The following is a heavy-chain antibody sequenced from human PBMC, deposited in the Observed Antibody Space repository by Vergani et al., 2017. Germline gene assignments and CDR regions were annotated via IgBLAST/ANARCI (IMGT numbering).Heavy chain of an antibody. CDR1: GYTFTGYY. J-gene: IGHJ4*02. CDR2: INPNSGGT. D-gene: IGHD3-22*01. CDR3: ARAMYYYDSSGPIDY. V-gene: IGHV1-2*02. Sequence: QVQLVQSGAEVKKPGASVKVSCKASGYTFTGYYMHWVRQAPGQGLEWMGWINPNSGGTNYAQKFQGRVTMTRDTSISTAYMELSRLRSDDTAVYYWARAMYYYDSSGPIDYWGQGTLVTVSS.